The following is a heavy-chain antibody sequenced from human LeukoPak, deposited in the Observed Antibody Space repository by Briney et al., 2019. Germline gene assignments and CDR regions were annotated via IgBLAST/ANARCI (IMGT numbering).Heavy chain of an antibody. CDR1: GYTFTGYY. J-gene: IGHJ3*02. V-gene: IGHV1-2*02. D-gene: IGHD6-6*01. CDR3: ARGPRIAARPNDAFDI. Sequence: ASVKVSRKASGYTFTGYYMHWVRQAPGQGLEWMGWINPNSGGTNYAQKFQGRVTMTRDTSISTAYMELSRLRSDDTAVYYCARGPRIAARPNDAFDIWGQGTMVTVSS. CDR2: INPNSGGT.